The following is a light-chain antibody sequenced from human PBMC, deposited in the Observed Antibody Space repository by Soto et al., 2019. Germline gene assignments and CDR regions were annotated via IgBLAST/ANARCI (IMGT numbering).Light chain of an antibody. CDR3: SSYTSSSTLV. CDR1: SSDVGSYNY. Sequence: QSALTQPASVSGSPGQSITISCTGTSSDVGSYNYVSWYQQHPGKAPKLMIYEVINRPSGVSNRFSGSKSGNTASLTISGLQAEDEAGYYCSSYTSSSTLVFGTGTKVTVL. CDR2: EVI. J-gene: IGLJ1*01. V-gene: IGLV2-14*01.